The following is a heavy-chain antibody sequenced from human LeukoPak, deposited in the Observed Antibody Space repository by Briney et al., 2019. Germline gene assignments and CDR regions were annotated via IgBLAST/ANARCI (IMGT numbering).Heavy chain of an antibody. Sequence: PGGSLRLSCAASGFIFSNYAMSWFRQAPGKGLEWVSTITGNGGSTYYADSVRGRFTISRDNSKNTLSLQMSRLRAEDSATYYCAKHHDSSGYYEYFGYWGQGTLVTVSS. CDR1: GFIFSNYA. D-gene: IGHD3-22*01. CDR3: AKHHDSSGYYEYFGY. V-gene: IGHV3-23*01. CDR2: ITGNGGST. J-gene: IGHJ4*02.